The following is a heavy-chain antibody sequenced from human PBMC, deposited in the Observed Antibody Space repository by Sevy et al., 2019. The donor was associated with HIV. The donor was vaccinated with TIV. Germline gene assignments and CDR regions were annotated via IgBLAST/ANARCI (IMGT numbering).Heavy chain of an antibody. CDR3: AKGDYDFWSGFYRMDV. CDR2: ISYDGSNK. V-gene: IGHV3-30*18. CDR1: GFTFSSYG. J-gene: IGHJ6*02. D-gene: IGHD3-3*01. Sequence: GGSLRLSCAASGFTFSSYGMHWVRQAPGKGLEWVAVISYDGSNKYYADSVKGRFTISRDNSKNTLYLQMNSLRAEDTAVYYCAKGDYDFWSGFYRMDVWGQGTTVTVSS.